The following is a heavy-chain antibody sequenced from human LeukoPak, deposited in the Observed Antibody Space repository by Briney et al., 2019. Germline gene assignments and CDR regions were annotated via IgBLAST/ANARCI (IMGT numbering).Heavy chain of an antibody. Sequence: SGGSPRLSCAASGFTFSSYAMSWVRQAPGKGLEWVSAISGSGGSTYYADSVKGRFTISRDHSKNTLYLQMNILRAETTAFIYGGKGIGVVGIGGYYYYYMDVWGKGSAVSVCS. D-gene: IGHD6-19*01. J-gene: IGHJ6*03. CDR2: ISGSGGST. V-gene: IGHV3-23*01. CDR1: GFTFSSYA. CDR3: GKGIGVVGIGGYYYYYMDV.